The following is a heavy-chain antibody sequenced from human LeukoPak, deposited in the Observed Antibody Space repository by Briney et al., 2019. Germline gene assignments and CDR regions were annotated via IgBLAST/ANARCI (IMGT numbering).Heavy chain of an antibody. Sequence: ASVKVSCKASGYTFTGYYMHWVRQAPGQGLEWMGWINPNSGGTNYAQKFQGSVTMTRDTSISTAYMELSRLRSDDTAVYYCARDSRNHVKFDPWGQGTLVTVSS. CDR2: INPNSGGT. J-gene: IGHJ5*02. V-gene: IGHV1-2*02. CDR3: ARDSRNHVKFDP. CDR1: GYTFTGYY. D-gene: IGHD1-14*01.